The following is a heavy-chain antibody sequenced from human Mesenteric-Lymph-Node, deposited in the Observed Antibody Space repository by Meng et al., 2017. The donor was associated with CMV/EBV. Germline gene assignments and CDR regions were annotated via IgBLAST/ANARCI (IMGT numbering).Heavy chain of an antibody. V-gene: IGHV4-34*01. CDR2: INHSGST. CDR1: GGSFSGYY. CDR3: ARVGITGDEGDY. Sequence: SETLSLTCAVYGGSFSGYYWSWIRQPPGKGLEWIGEINHSGSTNYNPSLKSRVTISVDTSKNQFSLKLSSVTAADTAVYYCARVGITGDEGDYWGQGTLVTVSS. J-gene: IGHJ4*02. D-gene: IGHD7-27*01.